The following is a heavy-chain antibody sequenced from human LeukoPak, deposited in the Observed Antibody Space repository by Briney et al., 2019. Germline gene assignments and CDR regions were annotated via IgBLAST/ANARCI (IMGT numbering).Heavy chain of an antibody. Sequence: GGSLRLSCAASGFTFSTYGMHWVRQAPGKGLVWVSRINGEGRSTSHADSVKGRFTISRDNAKNTLYLQMNSLRAEDTAVYYCARNRVHDYWGQGTLVTVSS. J-gene: IGHJ4*02. CDR1: GFTFSTYG. CDR3: ARNRVHDY. D-gene: IGHD1/OR15-1a*01. V-gene: IGHV3-74*01. CDR2: INGEGRST.